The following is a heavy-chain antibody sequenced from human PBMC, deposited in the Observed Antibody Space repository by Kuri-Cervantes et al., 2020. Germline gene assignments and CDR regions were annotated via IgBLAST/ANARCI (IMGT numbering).Heavy chain of an antibody. D-gene: IGHD6-13*01. V-gene: IGHV4-39*01. J-gene: IGHJ4*01. CDR1: GGSISSSSYY. CDR3: ARRKIAAAGYYFDY. CDR2: IYYSGST. Sequence: SETLSLTCTVSGGSISSSSYYWGWIRQPPGKGLEWIGSIYYSGSTYYNPSLKSRVTISVDTSKTQFSLKLSSVTAADTAVYYCARRKIAAAGYYFDYWGHGVLVTVSS.